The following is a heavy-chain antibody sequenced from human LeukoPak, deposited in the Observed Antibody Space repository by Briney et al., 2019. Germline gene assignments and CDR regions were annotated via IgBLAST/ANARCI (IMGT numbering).Heavy chain of an antibody. J-gene: IGHJ3*01. Sequence: PSETLSLTCTVSGGSISSYYWSWIRQPPGKGLEWIGYIYYSGSTNYNPSFKSRVTISVDTSKNQFSLKLCSVTAADTAVYYCARHGGYGGNSGFSVWGQGTMVTVSS. V-gene: IGHV4-59*08. CDR1: GGSISSYY. D-gene: IGHD4-23*01. CDR2: IYYSGST. CDR3: ARHGGYGGNSGFSV.